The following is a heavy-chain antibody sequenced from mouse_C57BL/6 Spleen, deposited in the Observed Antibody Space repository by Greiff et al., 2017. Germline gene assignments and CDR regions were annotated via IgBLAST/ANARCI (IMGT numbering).Heavy chain of an antibody. J-gene: IGHJ1*03. CDR3: ARGEMGFDV. Sequence: QVQLQQSGAELVRPGASVKLSCKASGYTFTDYYINWVKQRPGQGLEWIARIYPGSGNTYYNEKFKGKATLTAEKSSSTAYMQLSSLTSEDSAVYFCARGEMGFDVWGTGTTVTVSS. CDR1: GYTFTDYY. V-gene: IGHV1-76*01. CDR2: IYPGSGNT.